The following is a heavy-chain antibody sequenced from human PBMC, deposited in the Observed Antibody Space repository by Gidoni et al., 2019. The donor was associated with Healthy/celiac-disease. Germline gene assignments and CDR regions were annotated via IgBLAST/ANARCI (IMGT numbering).Heavy chain of an antibody. J-gene: IGHJ4*02. V-gene: IGHV3-13*01. CDR3: ARGASGNWNLDYYFDY. Sequence: EVQLVESGGGLVQPGGSLRLSCAASGFTFSSYDMHWVRQATGKGLEWVSAIGTAGDTYYPVSVKGRFTISRENAKNSLYLQMNSLRAGDTAVYYCARGASGNWNLDYYFDYWGQGTLVTVSS. CDR1: GFTFSSYD. CDR2: IGTAGDT. D-gene: IGHD1-1*01.